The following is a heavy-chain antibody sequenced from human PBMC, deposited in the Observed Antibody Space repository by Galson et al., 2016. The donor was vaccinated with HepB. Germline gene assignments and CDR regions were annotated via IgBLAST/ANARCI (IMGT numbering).Heavy chain of an antibody. CDR3: ARDVLWFGTFSWFDP. V-gene: IGHV3-7*04. D-gene: IGHD3-10*01. Sequence: SLRLSCAASGFTFSTYWMSWVRQAPGKGLEWVANIKDDGSDKYYVDSVKGRFTISRDNAKNSLHLQMNSLRAEDTAVYYCARDVLWFGTFSWFDPWGQGTLVSV. J-gene: IGHJ5*02. CDR2: IKDDGSDK. CDR1: GFTFSTYW.